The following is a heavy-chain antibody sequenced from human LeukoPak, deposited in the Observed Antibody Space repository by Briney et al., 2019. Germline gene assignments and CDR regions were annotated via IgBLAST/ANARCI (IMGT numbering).Heavy chain of an antibody. Sequence: ASVKVSCKASGGTFSSYAISWVRQAPGQGLEWMGGIIPIFGTANYAQKFQGRVTITTDESTSTAYMELSSLRSEDTAVYYCASGSARDIAARLRAYYYMDVWGKGTTVTVSS. CDR2: IIPIFGTA. J-gene: IGHJ6*03. CDR1: GGTFSSYA. D-gene: IGHD6-6*01. V-gene: IGHV1-69*05. CDR3: ASGSARDIAARLRAYYYMDV.